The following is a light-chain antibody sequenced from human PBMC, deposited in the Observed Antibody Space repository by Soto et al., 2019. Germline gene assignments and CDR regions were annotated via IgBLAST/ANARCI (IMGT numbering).Light chain of an antibody. J-gene: IGKJ1*01. CDR1: QSVGSSY. Sequence: EIVLTQSPGTLSLSAGERATLSCRASQSVGSSYLAWYQQKPGQAPTVLIYGASSRATGIPDRFSGSGSETDFTLTISRLEPEDFAVYYCQNYDTSPTFGQGTKVEI. CDR3: QNYDTSPT. CDR2: GAS. V-gene: IGKV3-20*01.